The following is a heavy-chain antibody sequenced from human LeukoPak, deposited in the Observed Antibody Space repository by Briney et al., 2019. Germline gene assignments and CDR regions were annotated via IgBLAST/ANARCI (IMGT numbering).Heavy chain of an antibody. CDR3: ATGDVSRFGEFFGYYYYYMDV. Sequence: GASVKVSCKVSGYTLTELSMHWVRQAPGKGLEWMGGFDPEDGETIYAQKFQGRVTMTEDTSTDTAYMELSSLRSEDTAVYYCATGDVSRFGEFFGYYYYYMDVWGKGTTVTISS. CDR1: GYTLTELS. J-gene: IGHJ6*03. CDR2: FDPEDGET. V-gene: IGHV1-24*01. D-gene: IGHD3-10*01.